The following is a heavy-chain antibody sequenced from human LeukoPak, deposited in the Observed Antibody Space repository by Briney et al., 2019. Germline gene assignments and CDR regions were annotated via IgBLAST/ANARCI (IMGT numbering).Heavy chain of an antibody. D-gene: IGHD6-19*01. Sequence: PGRSLRLSCAASGFTFSSYAMHGGRQAPGKGLEWGGVIYYDGSNKYYADPVKGRFTISRDNSKNTLYLQMISLRAEYTAVYYCAREPEQWLVVYFDYWGQGTLVTVSS. V-gene: IGHV3-30-3*01. CDR1: GFTFSSYA. CDR2: IYYDGSNK. CDR3: AREPEQWLVVYFDY. J-gene: IGHJ4*02.